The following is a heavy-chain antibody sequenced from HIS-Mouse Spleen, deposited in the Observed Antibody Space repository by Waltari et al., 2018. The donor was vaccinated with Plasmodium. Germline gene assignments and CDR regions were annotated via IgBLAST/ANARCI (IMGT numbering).Heavy chain of an antibody. D-gene: IGHD6-19*01. CDR2: ISYDGRNQ. CDR1: GFTFSSYG. CDR3: AKEGYSSGVFFFDY. Sequence: QVQLVESGGGVVQPGRSLRLSCAASGFTFSSYGMHWVRQAPGKGVWWVAFISYDGRNQYYADSVKVRFTISRDNSKNTLYRQMNSLRAEDTAVYYCAKEGYSSGVFFFDYWGQGTLVTVSS. V-gene: IGHV3-30*18. J-gene: IGHJ4*02.